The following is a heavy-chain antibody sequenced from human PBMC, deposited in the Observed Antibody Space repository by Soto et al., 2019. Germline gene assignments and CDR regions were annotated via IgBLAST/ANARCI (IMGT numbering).Heavy chain of an antibody. CDR1: GGSVSGYH. D-gene: IGHD3-9*01. Sequence: SETLSLTCNVSGGSVSGYHWSWIRQPPGKGLEWIGYINNNGNTDYSPSLGSRVTISVDASKNQISLNLTSVTTADTALYYCVRAGTGYQLEYWGQGTLVTVSS. CDR3: VRAGTGYQLEY. V-gene: IGHV4-59*02. J-gene: IGHJ4*02. CDR2: INNNGNT.